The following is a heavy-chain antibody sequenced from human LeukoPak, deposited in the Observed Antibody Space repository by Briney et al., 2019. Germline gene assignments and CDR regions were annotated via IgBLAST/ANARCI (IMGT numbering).Heavy chain of an antibody. CDR3: AREGQQSYGMDV. CDR2: IKQGGSEK. CDR1: GFTFSNYW. Sequence: PGGSLRLSCAASGFTFSNYWITWVRQAPGKGLEWVANIKQGGSEKHYVDSVKGRFTISRDDAKNSLYLQMNSLRMEDTAVYYCAREGQQSYGMDVWGQGTTVTVSS. V-gene: IGHV3-7*05. J-gene: IGHJ6*02. D-gene: IGHD6-13*01.